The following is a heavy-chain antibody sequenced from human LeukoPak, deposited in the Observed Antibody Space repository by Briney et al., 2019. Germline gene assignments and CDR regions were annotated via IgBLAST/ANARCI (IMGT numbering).Heavy chain of an antibody. CDR3: TPQTADYDFWSGYYTRGSRRWFDP. D-gene: IGHD3-3*01. CDR2: IYYSGST. Sequence: SETLSLTCTVSGGSIGSSSYYWGWIRQPPGKGLEWIGSIYYSGSTYYTPSLKSRVTISVDTSKNQFSLKLSSVTAADTAVYYCTPQTADYDFWSGYYTRGSRRWFDPWGQGTLVTVSS. V-gene: IGHV4-39*01. CDR1: GGSIGSSSYY. J-gene: IGHJ5*02.